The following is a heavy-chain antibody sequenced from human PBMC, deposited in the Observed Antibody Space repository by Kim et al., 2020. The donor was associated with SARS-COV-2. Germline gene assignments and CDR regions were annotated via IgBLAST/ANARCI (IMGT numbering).Heavy chain of an antibody. D-gene: IGHD3-22*01. V-gene: IGHV4-34*01. CDR1: GGSFSGYY. CDR3: ASHDSSGYYRDY. Sequence: SETLSLTCAVYGGSFSGYYWSWIRQPPGKGLEWIGEINHSGSTNYNPSLKSRVTISVDTSKNQFSLKLSSVTAADTAVYYCASHDSSGYYRDYWGQGTLVTVSS. CDR2: INHSGST. J-gene: IGHJ4*02.